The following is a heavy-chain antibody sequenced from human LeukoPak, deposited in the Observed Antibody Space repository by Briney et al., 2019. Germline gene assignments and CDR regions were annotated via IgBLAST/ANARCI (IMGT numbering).Heavy chain of an antibody. V-gene: IGHV3-74*01. J-gene: IGHJ4*02. CDR3: ARSPYGGYGDN. Sequence: GRSLRLSCAASGFTFSSYWMHWVRLPPGQGLVWVSRINSDEGSTTYADSVKGRFTISRDNARNTLYLQMNSLRAEDTAVYYCARSPYGGYGDNWGQGTLVTVSS. D-gene: IGHD4-17*01. CDR2: INSDEGST. CDR1: GFTFSSYW.